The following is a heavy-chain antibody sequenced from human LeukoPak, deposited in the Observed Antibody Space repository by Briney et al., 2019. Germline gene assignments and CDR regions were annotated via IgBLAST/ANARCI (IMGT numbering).Heavy chain of an antibody. CDR1: GFTFSSYD. V-gene: IGHV3-13*01. Sequence: GGSLRLSCAASGFTFSSYDMHWVRQATGKGLEWVSAIGTAGDTYYPGSVKGRFTISRENAKNSLYLQMNSLRAGDTAVYYCARGGVADYYYYGMDVWGQGTIFTVSS. CDR3: ARGGVADYYYYGMDV. D-gene: IGHD3-10*01. J-gene: IGHJ6*02. CDR2: IGTAGDT.